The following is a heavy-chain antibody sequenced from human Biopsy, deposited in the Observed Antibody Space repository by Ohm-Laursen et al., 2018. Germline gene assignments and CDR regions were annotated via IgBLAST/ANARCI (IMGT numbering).Heavy chain of an antibody. D-gene: IGHD2-15*01. V-gene: IGHV4-38-2*01. J-gene: IGHJ4*02. CDR3: ARMKGRGYFDY. Sequence: SETLSLTCGVSGFSISSGFHWAWIRQPPGKGLERIGFIYRTGTTTYNPSFKSRVAVAVDTSKNQFSLTLNSVTAADTAVYYCARMKGRGYFDYWGQGTLVIVSS. CDR2: IYRTGTT. CDR1: GFSISSGFH.